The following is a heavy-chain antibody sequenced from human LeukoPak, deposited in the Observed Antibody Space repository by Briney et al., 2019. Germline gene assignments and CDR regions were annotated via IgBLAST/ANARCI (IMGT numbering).Heavy chain of an antibody. D-gene: IGHD1-26*01. CDR3: AKVVNSGNYYYFDY. J-gene: IGHJ4*02. CDR1: GFTFRSYA. Sequence: GVSLRLSCAASGFTFRSYAMSWVRRAPGKGLEWVSAISGNGRDTFYADSVRGRFTISRDNSKNTLYLQMNNLRAEDTAVYYCAKVVNSGNYYYFDYWGQGTLVTVSS. V-gene: IGHV3-23*01. CDR2: ISGNGRDT.